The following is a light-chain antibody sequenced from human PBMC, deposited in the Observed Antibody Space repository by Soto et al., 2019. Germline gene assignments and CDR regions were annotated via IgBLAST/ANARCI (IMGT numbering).Light chain of an antibody. CDR1: SSDVGGYNY. Sequence: QSALTQPPSASGSPGQSVTISCTGTSSDVGGYNYVSWYQRHPGKAPKLMIYEVSQRPSGVPDRFSGSKSGNTASLAVSGLQADDEAEYFCSSYAGSNSWVFGGGTQLTVL. V-gene: IGLV2-8*01. CDR2: EVS. J-gene: IGLJ2*01. CDR3: SSYAGSNSWV.